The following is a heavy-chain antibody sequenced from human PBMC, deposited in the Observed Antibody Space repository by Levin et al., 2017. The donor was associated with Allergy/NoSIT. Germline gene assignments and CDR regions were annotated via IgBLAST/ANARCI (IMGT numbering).Heavy chain of an antibody. V-gene: IGHV2-70*04. CDR3: ARIRDGDLYFDY. CDR1: GLSLSTSGMR. CDR2: IDWDDDK. D-gene: IGHD4-17*01. J-gene: IGHJ4*02. Sequence: QTLSLTCTFSGLSLSTSGMRVSWIRQPPGKALEWLARIDWDDDKFYSTSLKTRLTISKDTSKNQVVLTMTNMDPVDTATYYCARIRDGDLYFDYWGQGTLVTVS.